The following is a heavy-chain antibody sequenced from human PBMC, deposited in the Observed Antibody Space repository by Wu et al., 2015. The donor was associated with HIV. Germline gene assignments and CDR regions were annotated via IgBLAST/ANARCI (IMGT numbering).Heavy chain of an antibody. D-gene: IGHD3-22*01. J-gene: IGHJ5*01. CDR3: AKKSIHDSWTNDGTYSWLES. CDR2: ISGSGYHV. CDR1: GFTFDAYA. V-gene: IGHV3-23*01. Sequence: LESGGNLQHPGGSLRLSCAASGFTFDAYAIMWVRQAPGKGLQWVAIISGSGYHVDYPDSVRGRFTVSRDNSRNTVFLDMDGLRIDDTAIYYCAKKSIHDSWTNDGTYSWLESWGPGTLVSVSS.